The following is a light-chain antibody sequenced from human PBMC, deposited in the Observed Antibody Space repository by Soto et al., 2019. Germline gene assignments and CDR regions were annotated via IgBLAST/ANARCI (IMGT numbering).Light chain of an antibody. CDR2: AAS. Sequence: DIQMTQSPSSLSASVGDRVTITCRASQSVSNYLNWYQQKPGKAPTLLIYAASTLQSGVPSRISGSGSGTDFTLTISSLQPEDFATYYCQQDLRPPITFGPGTKVDIK. V-gene: IGKV1-39*01. CDR3: QQDLRPPIT. CDR1: QSVSNY. J-gene: IGKJ3*01.